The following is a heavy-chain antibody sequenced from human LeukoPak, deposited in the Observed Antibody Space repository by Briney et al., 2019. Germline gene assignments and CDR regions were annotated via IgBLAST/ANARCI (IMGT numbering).Heavy chain of an antibody. CDR2: INPNSGGT. D-gene: IGHD3-10*01. CDR3: ARSGFYFDY. Sequence: GASVNVSCKASGYTFTGYYMHWVRQAPGQGLEWIGWINPNSGGTNYAQTFQGRVTMTRDTSISTAYMELSRLRSDDTALYYCARSGFYFDYWGQGTRVTVSS. J-gene: IGHJ4*02. V-gene: IGHV1-2*02. CDR1: GYTFTGYY.